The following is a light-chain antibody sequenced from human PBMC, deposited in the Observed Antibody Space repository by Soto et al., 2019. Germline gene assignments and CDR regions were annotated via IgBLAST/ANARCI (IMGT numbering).Light chain of an antibody. CDR1: SSDIGGYDY. J-gene: IGLJ2*01. V-gene: IGLV2-14*01. Sequence: QSVLTQPASVSGSPGQSITLSCTGTSSDIGGYDYVSWYQRHPGKAPKLIIYDVNNRPSGVSNRFSGSKPGNTASLTISGLQAEDEADYYCTSYASGSSHVVFGGGTQLTVL. CDR2: DVN. CDR3: TSYASGSSHVV.